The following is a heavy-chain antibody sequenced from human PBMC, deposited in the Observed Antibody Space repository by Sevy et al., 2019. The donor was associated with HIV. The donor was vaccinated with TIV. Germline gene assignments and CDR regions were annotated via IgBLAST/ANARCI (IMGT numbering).Heavy chain of an antibody. CDR1: GFRFTDFW. Sequence: GESLRLSCKASGFRFTDFWMQWVRQVPGKGPEWVANINQDGSEMYYVDSVKGRFTISRDNAQSALYLQMHGLRAEDAATYFCARRYFDLWGQGTVVTVSS. V-gene: IGHV3-7*01. CDR3: ARRYFDL. J-gene: IGHJ4*02. CDR2: INQDGSEM.